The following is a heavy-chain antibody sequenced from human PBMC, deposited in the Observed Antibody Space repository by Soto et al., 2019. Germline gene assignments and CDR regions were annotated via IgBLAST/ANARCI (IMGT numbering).Heavy chain of an antibody. Sequence: QVQLVQSGAEVKKPGSSVKVSCKASGGTFSSYAISWVRQAPGQGLEWMGGIIPIFGTANYAQKFQGRVTITADESTSTAYMELRSLRSEDTAVYYCAREGVGYCSGGSCENWFYPWGQGTLVTVSS. CDR2: IIPIFGTA. CDR1: GGTFSSYA. J-gene: IGHJ5*02. V-gene: IGHV1-69*01. D-gene: IGHD2-15*01. CDR3: AREGVGYCSGGSCENWFYP.